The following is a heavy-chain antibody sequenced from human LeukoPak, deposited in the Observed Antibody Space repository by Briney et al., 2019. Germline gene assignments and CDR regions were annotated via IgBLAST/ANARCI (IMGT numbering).Heavy chain of an antibody. D-gene: IGHD4-23*01. CDR1: GYTFTGYY. J-gene: IGHJ4*02. CDR3: ARVVLRSVVTTFGY. Sequence: ASVKVSCKASGYTFTGYYMHWVRQAPGQGLEWMGWINPNSGGTNYAQKFQGRVTMTRDTSISTACMELSRLRSDDTAVYYCARVVLRSVVTTFGYWGQGTPVTVSS. CDR2: INPNSGGT. V-gene: IGHV1-2*02.